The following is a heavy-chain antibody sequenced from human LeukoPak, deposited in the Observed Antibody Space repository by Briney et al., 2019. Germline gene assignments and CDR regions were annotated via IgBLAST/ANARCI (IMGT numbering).Heavy chain of an antibody. CDR2: IRSEASSYTT. Sequence: GGSLRLSCAASGFTFSDHYMDWVRQAPGKGLEWVGRIRSEASSYTTEYAASVKGRFTISRDDSKNSLYLQMNNLKTEDTAVYYCARGQMKRGSTNDAFDIWGQGTMVTVSS. J-gene: IGHJ3*02. D-gene: IGHD1-26*01. CDR1: GFTFSDHY. CDR3: ARGQMKRGSTNDAFDI. V-gene: IGHV3-72*01.